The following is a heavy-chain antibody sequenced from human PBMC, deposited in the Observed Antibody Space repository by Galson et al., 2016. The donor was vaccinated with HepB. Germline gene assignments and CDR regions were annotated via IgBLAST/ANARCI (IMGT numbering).Heavy chain of an antibody. CDR3: ARDRDTAPRDFDS. CDR2: TFYRSTWRR. J-gene: IGHJ4*02. V-gene: IGHV6-1*01. CDR1: GDSVSSSNVA. Sequence: CAISGDSVSSSNVAWNWIRQSPSRGLEWLGRTFYRSTWRRDYAESVRSRIIINPDTSKNQFFLQLNSVTPADTAVYYCARDRDTAPRDFDSGGQGTLVTVSS. D-gene: IGHD5-18*01.